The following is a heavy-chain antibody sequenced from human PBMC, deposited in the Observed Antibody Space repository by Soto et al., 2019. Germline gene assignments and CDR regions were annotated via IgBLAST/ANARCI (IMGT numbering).Heavy chain of an antibody. D-gene: IGHD3-10*01. J-gene: IGHJ4*02. Sequence: QVQLVESGGGVVPPGRSLRLSCAASGFMFSRYAMHWVRQAPGKGLEWVAVISKDGSVIYYADYVKGRFTISRDNSKNMVYLQLNSLRDEDTAVFYCVRSRSGAVPDSLAYWGQGTLVTVAS. CDR1: GFMFSRYA. CDR3: VRSRSGAVPDSLAY. V-gene: IGHV3-30*04. CDR2: ISKDGSVI.